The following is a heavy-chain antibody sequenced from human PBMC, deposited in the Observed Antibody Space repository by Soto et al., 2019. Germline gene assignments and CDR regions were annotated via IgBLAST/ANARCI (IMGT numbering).Heavy chain of an antibody. CDR1: GYTFTGYY. J-gene: IGHJ6*02. CDR3: ARVETDTMDV. Sequence: ASVKVSCRASGYTFTGYYMQWVRQAPGQGLEGMGWINPNSGGTKYAEKCQGWVTMTRDTSISTAYMKLNRLTSYDTAVYYSARVETDTMDVWGQGTTVTVSS. D-gene: IGHD5-18*01. CDR2: INPNSGGT. V-gene: IGHV1-2*04.